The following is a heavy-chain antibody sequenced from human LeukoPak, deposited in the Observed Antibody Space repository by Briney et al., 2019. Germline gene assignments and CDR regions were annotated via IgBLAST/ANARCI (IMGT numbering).Heavy chain of an antibody. V-gene: IGHV3-23*01. CDR1: GFTFSSYA. CDR3: AKGHYGDYVPVDY. CDR2: ISGSGGST. D-gene: IGHD4-17*01. J-gene: IGHJ4*02. Sequence: VASLRLSCAASGFTFSSYAMSWVRQAPGKGLEWVSAISGSGGSTYYAESVKGRFTISRDNSKNTLYLQMNSLRAEDTAVYYCAKGHYGDYVPVDYWGQGTLVTVSS.